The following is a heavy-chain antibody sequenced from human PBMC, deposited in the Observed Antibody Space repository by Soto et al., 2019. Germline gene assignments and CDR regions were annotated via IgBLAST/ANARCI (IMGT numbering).Heavy chain of an antibody. Sequence: GESLKISCKSSGYSFSSYWIAWVRLMPGKGLEWMGSIYPDDSDTKYSPSFQGQVTISADKSISAAYLQWSSLKASDTAIYYCARNSLTGYYNYYYSMNVWGQGTTVTVSS. CDR2: IYPDDSDT. V-gene: IGHV5-51*01. J-gene: IGHJ6*02. CDR3: ARNSLTGYYNYYYSMNV. CDR1: GYSFSSYW. D-gene: IGHD3-9*01.